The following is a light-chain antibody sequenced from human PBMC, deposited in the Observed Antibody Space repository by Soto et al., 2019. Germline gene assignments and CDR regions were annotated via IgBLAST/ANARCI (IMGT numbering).Light chain of an antibody. J-gene: IGKJ5*01. CDR1: QGISSY. V-gene: IGKV1-9*01. Sequence: DIQLTQSPSFLSASVGDRVTITCRASQGISSYLAWYQQEPGKAPKLLIYAASTLQSGVPSRFSGSGSGTEFTLTISSLQPEEFATYYCQHLYSYPITLGQGPRLEIK. CDR3: QHLYSYPIT. CDR2: AAS.